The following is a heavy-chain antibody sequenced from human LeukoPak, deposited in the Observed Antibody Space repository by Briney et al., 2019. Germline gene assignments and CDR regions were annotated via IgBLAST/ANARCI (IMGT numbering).Heavy chain of an antibody. CDR2: ISYDGSNK. CDR3: ATVTMIVVAPGGTLDY. J-gene: IGHJ4*02. Sequence: GGPLRLSCAASGFTFSSYAMHWVRQAPGKGLGWVAVISYDGSNKYYADSVKGRFTISRDNSKNTLYLQMNSLRAEDTAVYYCATVTMIVVAPGGTLDYWGQGTLVTVSS. D-gene: IGHD3-22*01. V-gene: IGHV3-30*01. CDR1: GFTFSSYA.